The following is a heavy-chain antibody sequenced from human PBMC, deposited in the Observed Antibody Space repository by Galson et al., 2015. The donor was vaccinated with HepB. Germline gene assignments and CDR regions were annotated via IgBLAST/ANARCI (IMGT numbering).Heavy chain of an antibody. D-gene: IGHD5-24*01. CDR2: IDSSSAYI. CDR3: AKYGLHSTTTECSRFFDY. Sequence: SLRLSCAASGFSFTTYAMTWVRQAPGKGLEWVSVIDSSSAYIHYADSVKGRFAISRDNSKNTLYLQMNSLRAEDTAVYYCAKYGLHSTTTECSRFFDYWGQGTLVTVSS. J-gene: IGHJ4*02. V-gene: IGHV3-23*01. CDR1: GFSFTTYA.